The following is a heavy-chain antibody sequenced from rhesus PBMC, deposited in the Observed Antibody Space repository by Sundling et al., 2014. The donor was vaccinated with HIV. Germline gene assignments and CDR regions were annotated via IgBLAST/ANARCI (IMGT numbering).Heavy chain of an antibody. Sequence: EVQLVESGGGLAKPGGSLRLSCAATGFTFSNYDINWVRQAPGKGLEWVSGISVGGSTYYGDSVKGRFTISRDNSKNTLTLQMNTLRAEDTAVYYCAKEGAEYSLEYLEVWGQGALVTVSS. CDR3: AKEGAEYSLEYLEV. CDR2: ISVGGST. CDR1: GFTFSNYD. D-gene: IGHD1-1-1*01. J-gene: IGHJ1*01. V-gene: IGHV3-103*01.